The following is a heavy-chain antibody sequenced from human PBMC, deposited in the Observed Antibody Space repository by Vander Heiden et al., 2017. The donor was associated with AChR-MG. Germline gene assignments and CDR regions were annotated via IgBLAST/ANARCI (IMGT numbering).Heavy chain of an antibody. CDR2: IIPIFGTA. CDR1: GAPFSSKA. CDR3: ARGRITMIVVVNDYDLGLDY. J-gene: IGHJ4*02. V-gene: IGHV1-69*06. D-gene: IGHD3-22*01. Sequence: QVQLVQSGAEVKKPGSSVKVSCKASGAPFSSKAISGVRQAPGQGLEWMGGIIPIFGTANYAQKFQGRVTITADKSTSTAYMELSSLRSEDTAVYYCARGRITMIVVVNDYDLGLDYWGQGTLVTVSS.